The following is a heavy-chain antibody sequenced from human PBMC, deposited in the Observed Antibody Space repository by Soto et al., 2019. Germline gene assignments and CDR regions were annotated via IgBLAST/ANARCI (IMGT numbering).Heavy chain of an antibody. V-gene: IGHV3-21*01. CDR1: GFTFSSYT. CDR2: ISGSDSYI. J-gene: IGHJ6*02. CDR3: ARSLYYYYGMDV. Sequence: SLRLSCAASGFTFSSYTMNWVRQAPGKGLEWVSSISGSDSYIYYADSVKDRFTISRDNAKNSLYLQMNSLRAEDTAVYYCARSLYYYYGMDVWGQGTTVTVSS.